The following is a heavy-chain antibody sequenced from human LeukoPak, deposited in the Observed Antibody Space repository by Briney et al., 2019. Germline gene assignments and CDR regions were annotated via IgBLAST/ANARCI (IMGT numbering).Heavy chain of an antibody. D-gene: IGHD3-16*01. V-gene: IGHV4-59*08. CDR3: ARHRAFGGVMGDFYFDY. CDR1: GGSISSYY. Sequence: PSETLSLTCTVSGGSISSYYWSWIRQPPGKGLEWIGYIYYSGSTNHNPSLKSRVTISVDTSKNQFSLKLSSVTAADTAVYYCARHRAFGGVMGDFYFDYWGQGTLVTVSS. CDR2: IYYSGST. J-gene: IGHJ4*02.